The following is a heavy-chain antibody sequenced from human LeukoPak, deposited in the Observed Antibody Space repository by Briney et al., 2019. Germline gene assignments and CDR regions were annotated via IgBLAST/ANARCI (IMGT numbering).Heavy chain of an antibody. V-gene: IGHV4-39*01. CDR3: ARHGVWFNWGLGLDYFDY. J-gene: IGHJ4*02. CDR2: IYYSGST. CDR1: GGSISSSSYY. D-gene: IGHD7-27*01. Sequence: PSETLSLTCTVSGGSISSSSYYWGWIRQPPGKRLGWIGSIYYSGSTYYYPSLKRRVTISVDTSKNQFSLKLSSVTAADTAVYYCARHGVWFNWGLGLDYFDYWGQGTLVTVSS.